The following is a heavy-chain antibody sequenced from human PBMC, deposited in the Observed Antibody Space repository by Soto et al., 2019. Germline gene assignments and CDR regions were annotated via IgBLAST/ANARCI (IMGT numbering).Heavy chain of an antibody. CDR1: GDSISSGDYY. D-gene: IGHD5-18*01. V-gene: IGHV4-30-4*01. CDR3: ARDSRGYSYGYIHYYYYYGMDV. J-gene: IGHJ6*02. Sequence: LSLTCTVSGDSISSGDYYWSWILQPPGKGLEWIGYIYYSGSTYYNPSLESRVTISVDTSKNQFSLKLSSVTAADTAVYYCARDSRGYSYGYIHYYYYYGMDVWGQGTTVTVSS. CDR2: IYYSGST.